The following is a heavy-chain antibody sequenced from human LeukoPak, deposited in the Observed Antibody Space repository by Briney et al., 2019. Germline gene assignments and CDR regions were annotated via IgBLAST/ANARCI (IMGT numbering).Heavy chain of an antibody. CDR3: ARDYSGSEYFFDY. D-gene: IGHD1-26*01. CDR1: GFTFSNYY. CDR2: ISGTGNSK. V-gene: IGHV3-11*01. Sequence: GGSLRLSCVTSGFTFSNYYMTWIRQAPGKGLEWVSYISGTGNSKYYADSVKGRFTISRDNAKNSLYLQMSSLRAEDTAIYYCARDYSGSEYFFDYWGKGSLVTVSS. J-gene: IGHJ4*02.